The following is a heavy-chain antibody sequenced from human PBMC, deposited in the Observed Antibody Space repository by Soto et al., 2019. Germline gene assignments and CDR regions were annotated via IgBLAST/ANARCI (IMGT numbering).Heavy chain of an antibody. V-gene: IGHV4-30-2*01. Sequence: SETLSLTCAVSGGSISSGGYSWSWIRQPPGKGLEWIGYMYHSGSTYYNPSLKSRVTISIDRSKNQFSLKLSSVTAADTAVYYCGRVPDYWGQGMLVTVSS. CDR3: GRVPDY. CDR1: GGSISSGGYS. CDR2: MYHSGST. J-gene: IGHJ4*02. D-gene: IGHD2-2*01.